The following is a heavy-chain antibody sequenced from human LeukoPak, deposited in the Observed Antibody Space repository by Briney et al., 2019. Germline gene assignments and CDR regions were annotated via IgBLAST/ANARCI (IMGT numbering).Heavy chain of an antibody. V-gene: IGHV1-69*13. Sequence: GASVKVSCKASGGTFSSYAIGWVRQAPGQGLEWMGGIIPIFGTANYAQKFQGRVTITADESTSTAYIELSSLRSEDTAVYYCARGGLDSSSWRPDYWGQGTLVTVSS. CDR1: GGTFSSYA. CDR3: ARGGLDSSSWRPDY. J-gene: IGHJ4*02. D-gene: IGHD6-13*01. CDR2: IIPIFGTA.